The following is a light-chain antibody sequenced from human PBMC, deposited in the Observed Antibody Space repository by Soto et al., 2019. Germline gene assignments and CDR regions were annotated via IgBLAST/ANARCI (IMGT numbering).Light chain of an antibody. V-gene: IGKV1-39*01. Sequence: DFEMTQSPSSLSAFVGDRVTMTCRASQSIGTFLSCYQQKSGRAPKLLIYAASSLQIGVPSRFSGSGSGTNFTLTISSLQPEDFATYFCQQNYDTPFTFVQGTRLE. CDR2: AAS. CDR3: QQNYDTPFT. CDR1: QSIGTF. J-gene: IGKJ5*01.